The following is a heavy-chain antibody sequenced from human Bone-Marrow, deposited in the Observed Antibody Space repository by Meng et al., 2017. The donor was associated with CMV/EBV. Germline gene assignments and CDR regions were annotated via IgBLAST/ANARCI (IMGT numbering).Heavy chain of an antibody. D-gene: IGHD2-2*01. CDR2: ISSSSYI. CDR1: GFTFSSYS. V-gene: IGHV3-21*01. Sequence: GGSLRLSCAASGFTFSSYSMNWVRQAPGKGLEWVSSISSSSYIYYADSVKGRFTISRDNAKNSLYLQMNSLRAEDTAVYYCARDGLKGYCSSTSCYCYWGQGTLVTVSS. J-gene: IGHJ4*02. CDR3: ARDGLKGYCSSTSCYCY.